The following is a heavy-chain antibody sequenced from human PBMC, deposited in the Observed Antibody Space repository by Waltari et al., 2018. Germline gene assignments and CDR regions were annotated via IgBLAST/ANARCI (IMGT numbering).Heavy chain of an antibody. V-gene: IGHV4-39*01. CDR2: IYYSGST. J-gene: IGHJ6*03. Sequence: QLQLQESGPGLVKPSETLSLTCTVPGGSISSSSYYWGWIRQPPGKGLEWIGSIYYSGSTYYNPSLKSRVTISVDTSKNQFSLKLSSVTAADTAVYYCARRVAAAANGYYYYYMDVWGKGTTVTVSS. CDR3: ARRVAAAANGYYYYYMDV. D-gene: IGHD6-13*01. CDR1: GGSISSSSYY.